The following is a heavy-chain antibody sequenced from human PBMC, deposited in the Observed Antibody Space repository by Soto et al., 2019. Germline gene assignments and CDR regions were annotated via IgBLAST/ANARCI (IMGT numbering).Heavy chain of an antibody. Sequence: LRLSCAASGFTVSSNYMSWVRQAPGKGLEWVSVIYSGGSTYYADSMKGRFTISRDNSKNTLYLQMNSLRAEDTAVYYCARDLVDDYGDYHAFDIWGQGTMVTVSS. CDR2: IYSGGST. J-gene: IGHJ3*02. D-gene: IGHD4-17*01. CDR3: ARDLVDDYGDYHAFDI. V-gene: IGHV3-66*01. CDR1: GFTVSSNY.